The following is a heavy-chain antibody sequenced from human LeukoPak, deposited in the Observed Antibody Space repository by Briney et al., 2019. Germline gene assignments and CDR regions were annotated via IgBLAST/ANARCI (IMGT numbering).Heavy chain of an antibody. CDR1: GYTFTSYA. CDR2: ISAGNGNT. J-gene: IGHJ6*02. Sequence: ASVKVSCKASGYTFTSYAIHWVRQAPGQRLEWMGWISAGNGNTKYSQNFQGRVTFISNTSATTAFMELSSLRSEDTAVYYCARDFQGYYYYGMDVWGQGTTVTVS. V-gene: IGHV1-3*01. CDR3: ARDFQGYYYYGMDV.